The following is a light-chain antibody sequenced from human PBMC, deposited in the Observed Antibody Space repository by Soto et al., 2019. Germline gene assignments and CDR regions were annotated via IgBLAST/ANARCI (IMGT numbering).Light chain of an antibody. V-gene: IGLV2-14*01. Sequence: QSSLSQPASVSGSPGQSITISCTGTSSDVGGYNYVSWYQQHPGKAPKFMIYGVSNRPSGVSNRFSGSKSGNTASLTISGLQAEDEADYYCCSYAGSYTYVFGTGTKVTVL. CDR1: SSDVGGYNY. CDR3: CSYAGSYTYV. CDR2: GVS. J-gene: IGLJ1*01.